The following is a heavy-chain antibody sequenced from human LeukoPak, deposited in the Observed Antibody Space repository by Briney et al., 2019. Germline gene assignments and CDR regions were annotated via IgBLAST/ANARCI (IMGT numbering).Heavy chain of an antibody. D-gene: IGHD6-6*01. V-gene: IGHV3-23*05. CDR1: GFTFSNYG. Sequence: PGGSLRLSCAASGFTFSNYGMSWVRQAPGKGLEWVSAISDSGSTHYADSVKGRFTISRDNSKNTLYLQMNSLRAEDTAVYYCAKRVPYSSSSVYFDSWGQGTLATVSS. CDR3: AKRVPYSSSSVYFDS. CDR2: ISDSGST. J-gene: IGHJ4*02.